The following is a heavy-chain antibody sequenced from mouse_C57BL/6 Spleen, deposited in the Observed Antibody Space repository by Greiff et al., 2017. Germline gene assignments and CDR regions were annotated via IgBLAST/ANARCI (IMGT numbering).Heavy chain of an antibody. J-gene: IGHJ4*01. CDR3: ARAWDEDYAMDY. D-gene: IGHD4-1*01. Sequence: EVQLQQSGPGMVKPSQSLSLTCTVTGYSITSGYDWHWIRHFPGNKLEWMGYISYSGSTNYNPSLKSRISITHDTSKNHFFLKLNSVTTEDTATYYCARAWDEDYAMDYWGQGTSVTVSS. V-gene: IGHV3-1*01. CDR1: GYSITSGYD. CDR2: ISYSGST.